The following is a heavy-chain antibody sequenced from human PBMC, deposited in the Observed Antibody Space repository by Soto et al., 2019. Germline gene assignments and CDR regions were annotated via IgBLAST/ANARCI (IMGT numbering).Heavy chain of an antibody. CDR3: AKALLRGSGRLDY. CDR2: ISGSGGST. J-gene: IGHJ4*02. CDR1: GFTFSGYA. Sequence: EVQLLESGGGLVQPGGSLRLSCAASGFTFSGYAMSWVRQAPGKGLEWVSAISGSGGSTYYADSVKGRFTISRDNSKNTLYLQMHSLRAEDTAVYYCAKALLRGSGRLDYWGQGTLVTVSS. V-gene: IGHV3-23*01. D-gene: IGHD3-10*01.